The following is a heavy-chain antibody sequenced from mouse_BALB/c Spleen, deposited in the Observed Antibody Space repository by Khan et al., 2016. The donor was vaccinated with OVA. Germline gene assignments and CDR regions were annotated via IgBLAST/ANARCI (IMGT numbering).Heavy chain of an antibody. Sequence: EVELVESGGDIVKPGGSLKLSCAASGFTFSTYGMSWVRQTPDKRLEWVATVSTGGHYPYYTDTVKGRFTISRDNAKNTLYLQMSSLRSEDTAMFYCTRLAYYYDSEGFAYWGQGTLVTVSA. V-gene: IGHV5-6*01. CDR1: GFTFSTYG. J-gene: IGHJ3*01. D-gene: IGHD1-1*01. CDR2: VSTGGHYP. CDR3: TRLAYYYDSEGFAY.